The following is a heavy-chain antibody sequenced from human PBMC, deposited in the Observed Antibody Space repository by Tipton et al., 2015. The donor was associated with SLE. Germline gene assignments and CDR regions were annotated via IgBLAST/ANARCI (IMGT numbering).Heavy chain of an antibody. Sequence: QLVQSGGGVVQPGRSLRLSCAASGFTFSAYAMHWVRQAPGKGLEWVAVISYDGSNKYYADSVKGRFTISRDNSKNTLYLQMNSLRAEDTAVYYCAAELVNDAVDIWGQGTMVTVSS. D-gene: IGHD1-1*01. CDR1: GFTFSAYA. CDR3: AAELVNDAVDI. J-gene: IGHJ3*02. CDR2: ISYDGSNK. V-gene: IGHV3-30*04.